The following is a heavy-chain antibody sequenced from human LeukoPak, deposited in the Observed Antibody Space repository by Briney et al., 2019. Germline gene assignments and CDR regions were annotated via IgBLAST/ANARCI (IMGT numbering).Heavy chain of an antibody. CDR3: ARFYDSGSYLRPQRLGMDV. CDR1: GFTFSSYS. CDR2: ISSSSSYI. V-gene: IGHV3-21*01. Sequence: GGPLRLSCAASGFTFSSYSMNWVRQAPGKGLEWVSSISSSSSYIYYADSVKGRFTISRDNAKNSLYLQMNSLRAEDTAVYYCARFYDSGSYLRPQRLGMDVWGKGTTVTVSS. J-gene: IGHJ6*04. D-gene: IGHD3-10*01.